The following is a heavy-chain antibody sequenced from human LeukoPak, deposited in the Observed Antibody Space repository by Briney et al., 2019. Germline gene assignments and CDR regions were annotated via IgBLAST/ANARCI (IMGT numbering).Heavy chain of an antibody. CDR2: IKQDGSEK. CDR1: GFTFSSYW. Sequence: GGSLRLSCAASGFTFSSYWMSWVRQAPGKGLEWVANIKQDGSEKYYVDSVKGRFTISRDNAKNSLYLQMNSLRAEDTAVYYCARVNNFRSGNYYMDVWGKGTTVTVSS. CDR3: ARVNNFRSGNYYMDV. J-gene: IGHJ6*03. V-gene: IGHV3-7*01. D-gene: IGHD3-3*01.